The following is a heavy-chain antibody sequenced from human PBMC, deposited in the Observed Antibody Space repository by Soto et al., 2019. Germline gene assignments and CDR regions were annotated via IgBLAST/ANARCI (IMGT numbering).Heavy chain of an antibody. CDR3: ARKEEYYDFWSGQAQYYMDV. D-gene: IGHD3-3*01. Sequence: PGGSLRLSCAASGFTVSRYWMSWVRQAPGKGLEWVANIKQDGSEKYYVDSVKGRFTISRDNAKNSLYLQMNSLRAEDTAVYYCARKEEYYDFWSGQAQYYMDVWGKGTTVTVS. CDR1: GFTVSRYW. J-gene: IGHJ6*03. V-gene: IGHV3-7*01. CDR2: IKQDGSEK.